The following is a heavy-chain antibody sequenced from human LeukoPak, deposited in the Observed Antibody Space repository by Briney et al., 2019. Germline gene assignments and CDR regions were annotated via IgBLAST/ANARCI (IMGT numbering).Heavy chain of an antibody. V-gene: IGHV4-59*08. D-gene: IGHD2/OR15-2a*01. CDR3: WGHHPRNTVDF. J-gene: IGHJ4*02. CDR2: ISDIGSI. Sequence: PSETLSLTCTVSGGSISSYYWSWIRQPPGRGLEWIAYISDIGSINYNPSLKSRVTISLDTSKNQFFLKLSSVTAADTACYYLWGHHPRNTVDFWGQGTLVTVSS. CDR1: GGSISSYY.